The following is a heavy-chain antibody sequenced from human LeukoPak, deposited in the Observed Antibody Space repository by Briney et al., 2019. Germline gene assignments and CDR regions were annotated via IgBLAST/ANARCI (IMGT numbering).Heavy chain of an antibody. Sequence: PSETLSLTCAVSGGSISSGGYSWSWIRQPPGKGLGWIGYIYHSGSTNYNPSLKSRVTISVDTSKNQFSLKLSSVTAADTAVYYCASTGIAAAGFDYWGQGTLVTVSS. CDR3: ASTGIAAAGFDY. D-gene: IGHD6-13*01. V-gene: IGHV4-30-2*01. J-gene: IGHJ4*02. CDR2: IYHSGST. CDR1: GGSISSGGYS.